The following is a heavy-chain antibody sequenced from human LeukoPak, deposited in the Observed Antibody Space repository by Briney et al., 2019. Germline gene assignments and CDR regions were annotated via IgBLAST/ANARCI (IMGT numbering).Heavy chain of an antibody. J-gene: IGHJ4*02. V-gene: IGHV3-7*01. CDR2: IKKDGSEK. Sequence: GALRLSCAASGFTLCSYWVIWVRQAPGKGLEWVANIKKDGSEKYYGDSLKGRFTISRDNAKNSLFLLMNTLRAEDTAVYYYARKSVPDYWGQGTLVTVSS. CDR1: GFTLCSYW. CDR3: ARKSVPDY.